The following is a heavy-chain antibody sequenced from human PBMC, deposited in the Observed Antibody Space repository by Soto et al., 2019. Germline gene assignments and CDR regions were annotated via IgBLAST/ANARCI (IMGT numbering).Heavy chain of an antibody. V-gene: IGHV1-69*01. D-gene: IGHD3-3*01. Sequence: QVQLVQSGAEVKKPGSSVKVSCKASGGTFSSYAISWVRQAPGQGLEWMGGLIPIFRTANYAQKFQGRVTITADESTSTAYMELSILRSEDTAVFYCARTRFLEWLSIYYYYAMDVWGQGTTVTVSS. CDR1: GGTFSSYA. J-gene: IGHJ6*02. CDR3: ARTRFLEWLSIYYYYAMDV. CDR2: LIPIFRTA.